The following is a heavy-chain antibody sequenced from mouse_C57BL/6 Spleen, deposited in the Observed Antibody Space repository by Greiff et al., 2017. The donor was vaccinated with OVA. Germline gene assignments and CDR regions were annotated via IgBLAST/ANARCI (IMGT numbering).Heavy chain of an antibody. CDR1: GFTFSDYG. Sequence: EVQLKESGGGLVKPGGSLKLSCAASGFTFSDYGMHWVRQAPEKGLEWVAYISSGSSTIYSADTVKGRFTISRDNAKNTLFLQMTSLRSEDTAMDYCARRATTVVFDYWGQGTTLTVSS. V-gene: IGHV5-17*01. CDR3: ARRATTVVFDY. D-gene: IGHD1-1*01. CDR2: ISSGSSTI. J-gene: IGHJ2*01.